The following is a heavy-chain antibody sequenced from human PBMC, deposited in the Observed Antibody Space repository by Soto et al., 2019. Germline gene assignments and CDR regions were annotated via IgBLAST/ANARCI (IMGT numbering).Heavy chain of an antibody. CDR1: GGSFSGYY. D-gene: IGHD3-3*01. V-gene: IGHV4-34*01. CDR3: ARGGLDDFWSGPFAP. J-gene: IGHJ5*02. Sequence: PSETLSLTCAVYGGSFSGYYWSWIRQPPGKGLEWIGEINHSGSTNYNPSLKSRVTISVDTSKNQFSLKLSSVTAADTAVYYCARGGLDDFWSGPFAPWGQGTLVTVSS. CDR2: INHSGST.